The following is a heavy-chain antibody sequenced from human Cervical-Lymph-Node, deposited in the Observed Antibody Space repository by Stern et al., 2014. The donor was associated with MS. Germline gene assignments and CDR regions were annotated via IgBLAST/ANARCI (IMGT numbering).Heavy chain of an antibody. CDR3: ARASSSWPQNPSDY. J-gene: IGHJ4*02. CDR1: GYTFTTYG. CDR2: ISAYNGNT. Sequence: VQLVESGAEVKKPGASVKVSCKASGYTFTTYGITWVRQAPGQGLEWMGWISAYNGNTNYAQKLQGRVTMTTDTSTSTAYMELRSLRSDDTAVYYCARASSSWPQNPSDYWGQGTLVTVSS. D-gene: IGHD6-13*01. V-gene: IGHV1-18*01.